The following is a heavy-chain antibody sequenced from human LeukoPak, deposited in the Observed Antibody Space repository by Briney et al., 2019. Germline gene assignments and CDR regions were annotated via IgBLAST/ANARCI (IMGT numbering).Heavy chain of an antibody. CDR2: ISYDGSNK. D-gene: IGHD6-6*01. CDR3: ARGLGIAARPC. CDR1: GFTFSSYA. V-gene: IGHV3-30-3*01. Sequence: GGSLRLSCAASGFTFSSYAMHWVRQAPGKGLEWVAVISYDGSNKYYADSVKGRFTISRDNSKNTLYLQMNSLRAEDTAVYYCARGLGIAARPCWGQGTLVTVSP. J-gene: IGHJ4*02.